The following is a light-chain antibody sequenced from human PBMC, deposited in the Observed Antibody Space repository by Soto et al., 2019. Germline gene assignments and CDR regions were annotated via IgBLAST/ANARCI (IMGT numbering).Light chain of an antibody. CDR3: GTWDTSLSAYV. CDR2: EVA. J-gene: IGLJ1*01. Sequence: QSALTQPASVSGSPGQSITISCTGTNSDVGAYPYVSWYQQHPGNAPKLLIYEVADRPSGVSDRFSGSKSGTSATLDIAGLQTGDEADYYCGTWDTSLSAYVFGPGTKVTVL. CDR1: NSDVGAYPY. V-gene: IGLV2-14*03.